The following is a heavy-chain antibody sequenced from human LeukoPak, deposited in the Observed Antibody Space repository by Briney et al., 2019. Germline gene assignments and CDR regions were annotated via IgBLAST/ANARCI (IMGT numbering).Heavy chain of an antibody. D-gene: IGHD6-6*01. CDR1: GFTVSSNY. CDR3: ARAGSSSYYYYYYGMDV. J-gene: IGHJ6*02. CDR2: IYSGGST. V-gene: IGHV3-53*01. Sequence: GGSLRLSCAASGFTVSSNYMSWVRQAPGKGLEWVSVIYSGGSTYYADSVKGRFTISRDNSKNTLYLQMNSLRAEDTAVYYCARAGSSSYYYYYYGMDVWGQGTTVTVSS.